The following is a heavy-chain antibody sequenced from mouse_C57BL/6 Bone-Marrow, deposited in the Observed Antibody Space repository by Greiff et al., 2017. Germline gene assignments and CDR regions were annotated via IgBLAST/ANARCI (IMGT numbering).Heavy chain of an antibody. V-gene: IGHV7-3*01. CDR1: GFTFTGYY. D-gene: IGHD2-1*01. Sequence: EVKLMESGGGLVQPGGSLSLSCAASGFTFTGYYMSWVRQPPGKALEWLGFIRNKANGYTAEYSASVKGRFTISRDNSHSILYLQMNALRAEDSATYYCARYYDGNYLRYYYAMDYWGQGTSVTVSS. J-gene: IGHJ4*01. CDR3: ARYYDGNYLRYYYAMDY. CDR2: IRNKANGYTA.